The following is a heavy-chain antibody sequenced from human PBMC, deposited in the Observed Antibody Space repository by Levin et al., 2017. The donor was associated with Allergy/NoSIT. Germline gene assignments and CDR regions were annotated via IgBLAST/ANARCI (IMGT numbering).Heavy chain of an antibody. CDR1: GGSISSGDYY. CDR2: IYYSGST. CDR3: ARDGSGMGGWAFDI. V-gene: IGHV4-30-4*01. J-gene: IGHJ3*02. D-gene: IGHD3-10*01. Sequence: SCTVPGGSISSGDYYWSWIRQPPGKGLEWIGYIYYSGSTYYNPSLKSRVTISVDTSKNQFSLKLSSVTAADTAVYYCARDGSGMGGWAFDIWGQGTMVTVSS.